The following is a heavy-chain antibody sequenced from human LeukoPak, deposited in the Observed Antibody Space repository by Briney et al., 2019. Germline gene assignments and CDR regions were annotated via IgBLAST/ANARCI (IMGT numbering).Heavy chain of an antibody. CDR2: IRYDGINK. CDR1: GFSFSAYA. D-gene: IGHD6-13*01. V-gene: IGHV3-30*02. J-gene: IGHJ4*02. Sequence: GGSLRLSCAASGFSFSAYAMYWVRQAPGKGPEWVTLIRYDGINKYYGDSVKGRFTISRDNSKNMLYLQMNSLRAEDTAVYYCVKTGSGWYGDYWGQGARVTVSS. CDR3: VKTGSGWYGDY.